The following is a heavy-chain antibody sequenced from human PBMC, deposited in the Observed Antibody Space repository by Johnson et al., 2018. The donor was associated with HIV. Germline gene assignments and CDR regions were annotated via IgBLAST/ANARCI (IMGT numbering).Heavy chain of an antibody. D-gene: IGHD3-10*01. CDR1: GFTFSSYG. Sequence: QVQVVESGGGVVQPGRSLRLSCAASGFTFSSYGMHWVRQAPGKGLEWVAVISYDGSNKYYADSVKGRFTISRDNSKNTLYLQMNSLRAEDTAVYYCAKDWGLLGKDAFDIWGQGTMVTVSS. CDR3: AKDWGLLGKDAFDI. CDR2: ISYDGSNK. J-gene: IGHJ3*02. V-gene: IGHV3-30*18.